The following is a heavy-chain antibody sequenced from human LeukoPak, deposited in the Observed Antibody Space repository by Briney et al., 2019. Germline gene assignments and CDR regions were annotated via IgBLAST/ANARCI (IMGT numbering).Heavy chain of an antibody. CDR2: IIPIFGTA. CDR3: ARDRSPMFDTSDAFDI. D-gene: IGHD2-2*01. Sequence: SVKVSCKASGGTFSSYAISWVRQAPGQGLEWMGGIIPIFGTANYAQKFQGRVTITTDESTSTAYMELSSLRSEDTAVYYCARDRSPMFDTSDAFDIWGQGTMVTVSS. CDR1: GGTFSSYA. J-gene: IGHJ3*02. V-gene: IGHV1-69*05.